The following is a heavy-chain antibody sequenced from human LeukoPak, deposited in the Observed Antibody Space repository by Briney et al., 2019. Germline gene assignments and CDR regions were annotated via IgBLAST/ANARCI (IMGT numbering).Heavy chain of an antibody. Sequence: SETLSLTCTVSAGSISNYYWSWIRQPPGKGLEWIGYIYYSGSTKYNPSLKSRVTMSEDTSKNQFSLRLSSVSAADAAVYYCARHSSGYYGNTFDIWGQGTMVTVSS. J-gene: IGHJ3*02. CDR1: AGSISNYY. V-gene: IGHV4-59*08. CDR2: IYYSGST. D-gene: IGHD3-22*01. CDR3: ARHSSGYYGNTFDI.